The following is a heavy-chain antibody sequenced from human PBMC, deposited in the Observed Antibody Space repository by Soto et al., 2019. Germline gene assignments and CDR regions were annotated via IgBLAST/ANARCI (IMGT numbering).Heavy chain of an antibody. CDR2: INPNSGGT. J-gene: IGHJ6*02. Sequence: ASVKVSCKASGYTFTGYFIHWVRQAPGQGLEWMGWINPNSGGTNYAETFQGRVTMTRATSISTVYMELSRLTSDDTAVYFCARKYLRINSWYEASMDVWGQGTTVTVSS. CDR1: GYTFTGYF. V-gene: IGHV1-2*02. D-gene: IGHD6-13*01. CDR3: ARKYLRINSWYEASMDV.